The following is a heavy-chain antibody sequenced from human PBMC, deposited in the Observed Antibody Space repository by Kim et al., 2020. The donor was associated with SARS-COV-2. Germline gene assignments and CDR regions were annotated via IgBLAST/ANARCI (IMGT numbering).Heavy chain of an antibody. J-gene: IGHJ6*02. CDR3: ARAIRGGYYYGMEV. CDR1: GFTFSSYA. CDR2: ISYDGSNK. V-gene: IGHV3-30*04. D-gene: IGHD3-10*01. Sequence: GGSLRLSCAASGFTFSSYAMHWVRQAPGKGLEWVAVISYDGSNKYYADSVKGRFTISRDNSKNTLYLQMNSLRAEDTAVYYCARAIRGGYYYGMEVWGQGTTVTVSS.